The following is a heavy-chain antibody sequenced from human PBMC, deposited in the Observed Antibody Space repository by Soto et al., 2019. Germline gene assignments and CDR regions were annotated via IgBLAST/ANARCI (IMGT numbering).Heavy chain of an antibody. CDR3: ATSTGGTGYDFWSGYPPYGMDV. D-gene: IGHD3-3*01. V-gene: IGHV3-30*03. J-gene: IGHJ6*02. Sequence: PGGSLRLSCAASGFTFSSYGMHWVRQAPGKGLEWVAVISYDGSNKYYADSVKGRFTISRDNSKNTLYLQMNSLRAEDTAVYYCATSTGGTGYDFWSGYPPYGMDVWGQGTTVTVSS. CDR2: ISYDGSNK. CDR1: GFTFSSYG.